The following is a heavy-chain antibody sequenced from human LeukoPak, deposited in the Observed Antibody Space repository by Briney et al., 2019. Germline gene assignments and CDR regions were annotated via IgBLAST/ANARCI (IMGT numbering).Heavy chain of an antibody. V-gene: IGHV4-59*02. D-gene: IGHD2-15*01. J-gene: IGHJ4*02. CDR3: ARIHRYCSGGACYVLDN. Sequence: SETLSLTCVVSGGSVSGYYWGWIRQPPGRGLEWIGYVYYSGSTNYNPSFKSRITVSVDTSRNQFSLQLSSVTAADTAVYYCARIHRYCSGGACYVLDNWGQGTLVAVSS. CDR1: GGSVSGYY. CDR2: VYYSGST.